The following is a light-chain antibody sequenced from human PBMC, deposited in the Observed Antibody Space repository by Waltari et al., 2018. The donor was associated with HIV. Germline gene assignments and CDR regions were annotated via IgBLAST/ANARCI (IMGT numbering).Light chain of an antibody. V-gene: IGLV1-40*01. J-gene: IGLJ2*01. CDR3: QTYDSSLSGSVV. Sequence: QSVLTQPPSVSGAPGQTVTIPCPGSSSTIGASFDVPCDPKIPGTAPKLLMYDNKRPSGVPDRFSGSKSGTAASLAITGLQAEDEADYYGQTYDSSLSGSVVFGGGTKLTVL. CDR2: DN. CDR1: SSTIGASFD.